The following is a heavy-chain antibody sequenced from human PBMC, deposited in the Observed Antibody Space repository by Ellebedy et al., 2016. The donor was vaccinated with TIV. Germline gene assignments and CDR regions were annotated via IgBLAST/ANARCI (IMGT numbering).Heavy chain of an antibody. Sequence: GESLKISCAASGFTFSSYSMNWVRQAPGKGLEWVSYISSSSSTIYYADSVKGRFTISRDNAKNSLYLQMNSLRDEDTAVYYCARDGDYSSSGWYPLHFDYWGQGTLVTVSS. CDR2: ISSSSSTI. D-gene: IGHD6-19*01. J-gene: IGHJ4*02. V-gene: IGHV3-48*02. CDR1: GFTFSSYS. CDR3: ARDGDYSSSGWYPLHFDY.